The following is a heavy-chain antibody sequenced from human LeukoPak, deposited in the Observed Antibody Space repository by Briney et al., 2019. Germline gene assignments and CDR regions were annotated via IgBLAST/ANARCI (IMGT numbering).Heavy chain of an antibody. V-gene: IGHV4-4*07. CDR1: GGSISSYY. D-gene: IGHD3-3*01. CDR3: AREPQPYYDFWSGRNWFDP. J-gene: IGHJ5*02. Sequence: KPSETLSLTCTVSGGSISSYYWSWIRQPAGKGLEWIGRIYTSGSTNYNPSLKSRVTISVEKSKNQFSLKLSSVTAADTAVYYCAREPQPYYDFWSGRNWFDPWGQGTLVTVSS. CDR2: IYTSGST.